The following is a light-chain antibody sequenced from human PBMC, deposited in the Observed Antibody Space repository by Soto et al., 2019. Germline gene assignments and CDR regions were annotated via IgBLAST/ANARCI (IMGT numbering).Light chain of an antibody. CDR2: EVS. CDR1: SSDVGGYNY. J-gene: IGLJ1*01. Sequence: VLTQPAFVSGSPGQSITISCTGTSSDVGGYNYVSRYQHPPGKAPKRMISEVSNRPSGVSNRFSGSKSGNTASLTISGLQAEDEADYYCSSYTSTSTRVFGTGTKVTVL. CDR3: SSYTSTSTRV. V-gene: IGLV2-14*01.